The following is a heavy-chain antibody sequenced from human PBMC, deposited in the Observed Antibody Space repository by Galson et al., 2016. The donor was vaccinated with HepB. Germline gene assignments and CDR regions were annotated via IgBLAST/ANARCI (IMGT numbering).Heavy chain of an antibody. CDR3: AKSQFALPDSGWFNAFDL. Sequence: SLRLSCASSGFIFSSYAMSWVRQAPGGELEWVAVISATGGRTDYADSVEGRFTISRDNSKRVVYLEMNSLRVEDTAVYYCAKSQFALPDSGWFNAFDLWGQGTMVTVSS. CDR1: GFIFSSYA. V-gene: IGHV3-23*01. D-gene: IGHD6-19*01. CDR2: ISATGGRT. J-gene: IGHJ3*01.